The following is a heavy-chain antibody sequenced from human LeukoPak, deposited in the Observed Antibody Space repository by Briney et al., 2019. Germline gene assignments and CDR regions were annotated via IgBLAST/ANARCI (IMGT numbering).Heavy chain of an antibody. CDR2: IYPGDSDT. CDR3: ARQFRDSSGYYSYYFDY. Sequence: GESLKISFKGSGYSFTTYWIGWVRQMPGRGLEWMGIIYPGDSDTSYSPSFQGQVTISADKSISTAYLQWSSLKASDTAMYYCARQFRDSSGYYSYYFDYWGQGTLVTVSS. CDR1: GYSFTTYW. J-gene: IGHJ4*02. V-gene: IGHV5-51*01. D-gene: IGHD3-22*01.